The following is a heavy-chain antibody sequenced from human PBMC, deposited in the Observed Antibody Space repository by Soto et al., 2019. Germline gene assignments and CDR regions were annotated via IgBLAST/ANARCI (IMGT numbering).Heavy chain of an antibody. CDR2: ISYDGSNK. D-gene: IGHD4-17*01. V-gene: IGHV3-30-3*01. Sequence: QVQLVESGGGVVQPGRSLRLSCAASGFTFSSYAMHWVRQAPGKGLEWVAVISYDGSNKYYADSVKGRFTISRDNSKNTLYLQMNSLRAEDTAGYYCASYGDLTDFDYWGQGTLVTVSS. CDR1: GFTFSSYA. J-gene: IGHJ4*02. CDR3: ASYGDLTDFDY.